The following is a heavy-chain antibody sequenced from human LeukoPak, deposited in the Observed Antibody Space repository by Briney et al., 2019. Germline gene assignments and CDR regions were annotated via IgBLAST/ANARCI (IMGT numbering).Heavy chain of an antibody. D-gene: IGHD2-15*01. J-gene: IGHJ3*02. Sequence: SQTLSLTCTVSDASIRSGDYYWRWIRQPPGKGLEWIGYIYDSGSTYYNPSLKSRITISVDTSENRFSLKLSSVTATDTAVYYCARDCSGGSCYGAFDIWGQGTMVTVSS. CDR1: DASIRSGDYY. CDR3: ARDCSGGSCYGAFDI. CDR2: IYDSGST. V-gene: IGHV4-30-4*01.